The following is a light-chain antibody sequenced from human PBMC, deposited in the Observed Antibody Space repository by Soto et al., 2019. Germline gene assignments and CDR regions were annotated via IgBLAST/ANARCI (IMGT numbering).Light chain of an antibody. CDR3: SSYTSSSTRV. Sequence: QSALTQPASASGSPGQSITISCTGTSSDVGGYNYVSWYQQHPGKAPKLMIYDVSNRPSGVSNRFSGSKSGNTASLTISGLQAEDEADYYCSSYTSSSTRVFGGGTKLTLL. V-gene: IGLV2-14*01. J-gene: IGLJ2*01. CDR2: DVS. CDR1: SSDVGGYNY.